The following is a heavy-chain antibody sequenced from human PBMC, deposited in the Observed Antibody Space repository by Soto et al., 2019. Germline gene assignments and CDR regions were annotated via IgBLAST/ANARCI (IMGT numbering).Heavy chain of an antibody. Sequence: DVQLLESGGGLVQPGGSQRLSCVAFEFTFSSYAMSWVRQAPGKGLEWVSGISYSGGSTYYADSVKGRFTISRDNSKNTLYLQMNSLRDEDTAVYYCAKVPTGEMATVFQAFDIWGQGTMVTVSS. CDR1: EFTFSSYA. D-gene: IGHD4-4*01. CDR3: AKVPTGEMATVFQAFDI. V-gene: IGHV3-23*01. J-gene: IGHJ3*02. CDR2: ISYSGGST.